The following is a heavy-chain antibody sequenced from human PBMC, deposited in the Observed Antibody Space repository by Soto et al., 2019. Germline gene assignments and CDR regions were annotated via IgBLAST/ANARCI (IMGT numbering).Heavy chain of an antibody. D-gene: IGHD2-2*01. CDR2: IGVYNGKT. CDR1: GFTLSGYG. Sequence: QVQLDQSGAEVKKPGASVRVSCKASGFTLSGYGINWVRQAPGQGLEWMAWIGVYNGKTDYAEMLQGRVTLTTDTSTNTAYMELRRLRSDDTAVYYCAIVPTAHPGMDVWGQGTTVTVSS. CDR3: AIVPTAHPGMDV. V-gene: IGHV1-18*01. J-gene: IGHJ6*02.